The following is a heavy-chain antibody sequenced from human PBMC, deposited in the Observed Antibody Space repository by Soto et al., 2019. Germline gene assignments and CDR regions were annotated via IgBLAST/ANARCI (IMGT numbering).Heavy chain of an antibody. CDR1: GFTFDDYA. D-gene: IGHD6-13*01. V-gene: IGHV3-9*01. Sequence: EVQLVESGGGLVQPGRSLRLSCAASGFTFDDYAMHWVRQAPGKGLEWVSGISWNSGSIGYADSVKGRFTISRDNAKNSLYLQMNSLRAEDTALYYCAKDWGSSWYFDYCGQGTLVTVSS. J-gene: IGHJ4*02. CDR3: AKDWGSSWYFDY. CDR2: ISWNSGSI.